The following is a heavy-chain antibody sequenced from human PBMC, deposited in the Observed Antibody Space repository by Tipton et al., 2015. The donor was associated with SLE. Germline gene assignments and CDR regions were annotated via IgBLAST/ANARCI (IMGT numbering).Heavy chain of an antibody. J-gene: IGHJ5*02. CDR1: AGSFSDYY. D-gene: IGHD3-3*01. CDR2: IYYSGST. V-gene: IGHV4-59*01. CDR3: AKINFWSAYSLFDP. Sequence: TLSLTCAVYAGSFSDYYWSWIRQPPGKGLEWIGYIYYSGSTNYNPSLKSRVTISLDTSQNQFSLKLSSVTAADTAVYYCAKINFWSAYSLFDPWGQGALVTVSS.